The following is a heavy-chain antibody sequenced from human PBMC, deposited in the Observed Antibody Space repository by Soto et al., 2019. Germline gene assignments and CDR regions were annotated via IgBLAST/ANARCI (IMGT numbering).Heavy chain of an antibody. CDR2: IYYSGST. D-gene: IGHD3-10*01. Sequence: PSETLSLTCTVSGGSISSSSYYWGWIRQPPGKGLEWIGSIYYSGSTYYNPSLKSRVTISVDTSKNQFSLKLSSVTAADTAVYYCARHITATYYYGSGSYVKNDMDVWGKGTTVTVSS. CDR1: GGSISSSSYY. V-gene: IGHV4-39*01. J-gene: IGHJ6*03. CDR3: ARHITATYYYGSGSYVKNDMDV.